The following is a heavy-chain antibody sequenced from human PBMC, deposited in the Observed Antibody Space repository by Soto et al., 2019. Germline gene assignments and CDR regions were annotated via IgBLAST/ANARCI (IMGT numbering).Heavy chain of an antibody. D-gene: IGHD2-2*01. V-gene: IGHV1-69*04. Sequence: QVQLVQSGAEVKKPGSSVKVSCQTSGGSFGIYPISWVRQAPGQGLEWVGRVIPILNVANYTQKLHGRLTLTADKSTTTASMELSSLTSEDTAVYYSARESTSGLDYWGQGTLVTVSS. CDR3: ARESTSGLDY. CDR2: VIPILNVA. J-gene: IGHJ4*02. CDR1: GGSFGIYP.